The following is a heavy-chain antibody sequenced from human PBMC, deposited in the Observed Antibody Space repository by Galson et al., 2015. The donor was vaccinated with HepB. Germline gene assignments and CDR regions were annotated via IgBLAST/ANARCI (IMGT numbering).Heavy chain of an antibody. CDR1: GYTFTNYY. CDR3: GRDLIGYIDF. Sequence: SVKVSCKASGYTFTNYYMHWVRQAPGQGLEWMGIINSSGGSTSYAQKFQGRVTMTRDTSTSTVYMYLSSLRSEDTAVYFCGRDLIGYIDFWGQGTLVAVSS. V-gene: IGHV1-46*01. J-gene: IGHJ4*02. CDR2: INSSGGST. D-gene: IGHD2-15*01.